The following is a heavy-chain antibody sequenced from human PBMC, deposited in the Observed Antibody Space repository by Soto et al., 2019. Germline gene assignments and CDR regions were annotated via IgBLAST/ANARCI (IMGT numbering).Heavy chain of an antibody. D-gene: IGHD7-27*01. J-gene: IGHJ6*02. V-gene: IGHV4-31*03. CDR3: VKDPGPPRNYFYGMAV. CDR1: GGSFSSNNFY. Sequence: PSETLSLTCTVSGGSFSSNNFYWSWIRQFPGKGVEWIGYIYHTGTTYYSPSFESRVTISLDTSNNQFSLRLASVTPADTATYYCVKDPGPPRNYFYGMAVWGQGITVTVS. CDR2: IYHTGTT.